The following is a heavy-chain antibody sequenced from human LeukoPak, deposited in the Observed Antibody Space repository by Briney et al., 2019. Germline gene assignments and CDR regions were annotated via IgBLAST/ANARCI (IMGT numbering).Heavy chain of an antibody. Sequence: GGSLRLSCAASGFTFSSYGMHWVRQAPGKGLEWVAFIRYDGSNKYYADSVKGRFTISRDNSKNTLYLQMNSLRAEDTAVYYCAKDRPSIRNWFDPWGQGTLVTVSS. CDR2: IRYDGSNK. J-gene: IGHJ5*02. CDR1: GFTFSSYG. V-gene: IGHV3-30*02. D-gene: IGHD3-10*01. CDR3: AKDRPSIRNWFDP.